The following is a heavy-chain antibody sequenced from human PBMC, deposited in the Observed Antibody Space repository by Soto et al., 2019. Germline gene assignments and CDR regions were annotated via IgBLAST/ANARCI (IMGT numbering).Heavy chain of an antibody. CDR1: GYTFTGYF. CDR3: ARVIRGAYYNSPLDT. V-gene: IGHV1-2*02. Sequence: ASVEVSCKASGYTFTGYFMHWVRQAPGQGLEWMGWINPYSGGADYAQSFQGRVTMTRDTSISTVYMELSRLRFDDTAVYYCARVIRGAYYNSPLDTWGQGTVVTVSS. J-gene: IGHJ5*02. CDR2: INPYSGGA. D-gene: IGHD3-10*01.